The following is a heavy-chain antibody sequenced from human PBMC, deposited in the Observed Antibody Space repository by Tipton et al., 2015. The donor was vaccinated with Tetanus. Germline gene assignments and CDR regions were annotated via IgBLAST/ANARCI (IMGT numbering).Heavy chain of an antibody. V-gene: IGHV4-59*10. CDR2: IYTSEST. D-gene: IGHD3-10*01. Sequence: TLSLTCAVYGGSFSGYYWSWIRQPAGKGLEWIGRIYTSESTNYNPSLKSRLTMSVDTSKNQFSLRLNSVTAADTAVYFCARGVWFGPGPKYYFDYWGQGTLVTVSS. J-gene: IGHJ4*02. CDR3: ARGVWFGPGPKYYFDY. CDR1: GGSFSGYY.